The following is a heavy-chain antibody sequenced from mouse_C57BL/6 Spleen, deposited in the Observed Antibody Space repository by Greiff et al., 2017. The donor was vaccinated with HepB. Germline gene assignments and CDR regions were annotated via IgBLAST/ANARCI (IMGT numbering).Heavy chain of an antibody. CDR3: ARTDILLRFYAMDY. V-gene: IGHV1-59*01. D-gene: IGHD1-1*01. CDR1: GYTFTSYW. Sequence: VQLQQSGAELVRPGTSVKLSCKASGYTFTSYWMHWVKQRPGQGLEWIGVIDPSDSYTTYNQKFKGKAKLTVDTSSSTAYMQSSSLTSEDSAVYYCARTDILLRFYAMDYWGQGTSVTVSS. J-gene: IGHJ4*01. CDR2: IDPSDSYT.